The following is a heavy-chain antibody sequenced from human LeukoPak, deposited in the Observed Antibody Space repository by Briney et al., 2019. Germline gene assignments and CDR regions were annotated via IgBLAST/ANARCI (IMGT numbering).Heavy chain of an antibody. J-gene: IGHJ3*02. V-gene: IGHV4-39*07. Sequence: ETLSLTCTVSGGSISSSSYYWGWIRQPPGKGLEWIGSIYYSGSTYYNPSLKSRVTISVDTSKNQFSLKLSSVTAADTAVYYCARAQEKQWLVHTDAFDIWGQGTMVTVSS. D-gene: IGHD6-19*01. CDR2: IYYSGST. CDR3: ARAQEKQWLVHTDAFDI. CDR1: GGSISSSSYY.